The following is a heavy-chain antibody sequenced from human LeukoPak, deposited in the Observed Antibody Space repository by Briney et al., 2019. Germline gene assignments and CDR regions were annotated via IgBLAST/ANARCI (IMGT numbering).Heavy chain of an antibody. D-gene: IGHD1-1*01. CDR3: ARGYYLPKTAEVGTTALFDY. CDR2: TYYTGNS. J-gene: IGHJ4*02. V-gene: IGHV4-59*01. CDR1: GGSISSYY. Sequence: SETLSLTCTVSGGSISSYYRSWIRQPPGKGLEWIGCTYYTGNSNYNPSLKSRVTISVDTSKNQFPLKLSSVTAADTAVYYCARGYYLPKTAEVGTTALFDYWGQGTLVTVSS.